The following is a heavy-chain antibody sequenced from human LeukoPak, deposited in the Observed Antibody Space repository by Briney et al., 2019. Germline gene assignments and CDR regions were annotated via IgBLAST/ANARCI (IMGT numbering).Heavy chain of an antibody. V-gene: IGHV1-69*06. Sequence: SVKVSCKASGGTFSSYDISWVRQAPGRGLEWMGGIIPMLGTPNYAQKFQGRVTITADKSTSTAYMDLSSLRSEDTAVYYCASGTTDIVVVPATLRNYYFDYWGQGTLVTVSS. D-gene: IGHD2-2*01. CDR3: ASGTTDIVVVPATLRNYYFDY. CDR1: GGTFSSYD. J-gene: IGHJ4*02. CDR2: IIPMLGTP.